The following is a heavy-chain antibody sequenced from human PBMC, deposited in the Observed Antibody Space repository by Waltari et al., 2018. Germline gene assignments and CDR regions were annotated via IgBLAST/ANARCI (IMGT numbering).Heavy chain of an antibody. J-gene: IGHJ3*02. D-gene: IGHD3-3*01. CDR3: ARDFRLSILRPSSAFDI. CDR1: GYSISSGYY. CDR2: IYHSGST. Sequence: QVQLQESGPGLVKPSETLSLTCAVSGYSISSGYYWGWIRQPPGKGLEWIGSIYHSGSTYYNPSLKSRVTISVDTSKNQFSPKLSSVTAADTAVYYCARDFRLSILRPSSAFDIWGQGTMVTVSS. V-gene: IGHV4-38-2*02.